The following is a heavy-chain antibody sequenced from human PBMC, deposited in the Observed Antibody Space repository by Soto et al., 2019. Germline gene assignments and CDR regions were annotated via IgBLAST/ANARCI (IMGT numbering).Heavy chain of an antibody. CDR2: IYQSGSA. J-gene: IGHJ6*02. V-gene: IGHV4-30-2*06. CDR1: VCSITRGGYY. CDR3: ARAFYGVDL. Sequence: SETLCVSCTFSVCSITRGGYYWGWIRQSPGQGLEWIGYIYQSGSAFYNPSLKTRATILVDRSKNQFSLNLTSVTAADSAVYYCARAFYGVDLWGQGTTVTVSS.